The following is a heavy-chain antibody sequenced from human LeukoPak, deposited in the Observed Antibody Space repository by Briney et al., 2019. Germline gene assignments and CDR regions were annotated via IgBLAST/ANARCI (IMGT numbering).Heavy chain of an antibody. Sequence: PSETLSLTCTVSGGSISSGGYYWSWIRQHPGKGLEWIGYIYYSGSTYYNPSLKSRVTISVDTPKNQFSLKLSSVTAADTAVYYCARSPKYYYDSSGNYGMDVWGQGTTVTVSS. CDR3: ARSPKYYYDSSGNYGMDV. CDR1: GGSISSGGYY. V-gene: IGHV4-31*03. CDR2: IYYSGST. D-gene: IGHD3-22*01. J-gene: IGHJ6*02.